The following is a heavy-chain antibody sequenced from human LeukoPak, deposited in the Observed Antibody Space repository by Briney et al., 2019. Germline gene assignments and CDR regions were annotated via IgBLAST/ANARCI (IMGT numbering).Heavy chain of an antibody. V-gene: IGHV3-53*01. CDR3: ARAVAYYYVSGNYYPGAFDV. J-gene: IGHJ3*01. CDR2: LYSGANT. Sequence: QTGGSLRLSCEASGFTFSAYAMTWVRQAPGKGLEWVSVLYSGANTYYADSVKGRFTISRDNSKNTLYLQMNSLRADDTAVYYCARAVAYYYVSGNYYPGAFDVWGQGTMVTVSS. D-gene: IGHD3-10*01. CDR1: GFTFSAYA.